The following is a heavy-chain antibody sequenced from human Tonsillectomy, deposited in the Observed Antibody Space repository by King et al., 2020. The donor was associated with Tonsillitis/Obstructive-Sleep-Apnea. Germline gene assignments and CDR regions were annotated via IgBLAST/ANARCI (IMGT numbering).Heavy chain of an antibody. CDR3: ARGGRLLYSGYESYDY. CDR1: GGSFSGYY. V-gene: IGHV4-34*01. Sequence: VQLPQWGAGLLKPSETLSLTCAVYGGSFSGYYWSWIRQPPGKGLEWIGEINHSGSTNYNPSLKSRVTISVDTSKNQFSLKLSSVTAADTAVYYCARGGRLLYSGYESYDYWGQGTLVTVSS. CDR2: INHSGST. D-gene: IGHD5-12*01. J-gene: IGHJ4*02.